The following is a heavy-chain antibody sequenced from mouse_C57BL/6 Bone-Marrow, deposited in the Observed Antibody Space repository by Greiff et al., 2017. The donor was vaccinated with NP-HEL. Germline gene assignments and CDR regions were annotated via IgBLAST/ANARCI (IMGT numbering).Heavy chain of an antibody. Sequence: VQLQQSGAELVRPGTSVKVSCKASGYAFTNYLIEWVKQRPGQGLEWIGVINPGSGGTNYNEKVKGKATLTADKSSSTAYMQLSSLTSEDSAVYFCARKGYSNFYYFDYWGQGTTLTVSS. D-gene: IGHD2-5*01. J-gene: IGHJ2*01. CDR1: GYAFTNYL. CDR2: INPGSGGT. CDR3: ARKGYSNFYYFDY. V-gene: IGHV1-54*01.